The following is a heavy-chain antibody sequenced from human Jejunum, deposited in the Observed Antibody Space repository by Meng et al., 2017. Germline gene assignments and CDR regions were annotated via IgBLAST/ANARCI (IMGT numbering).Heavy chain of an antibody. Sequence: GESLKISCAASGFTFSSYAMSWVRQAPGKWLEWVSGIRGGGSSTYYADSVKGRFTISRDNSKNTLFLQMNSLKVEDTAVYYCAKGESNWNDEGFWGQGTRVTVSS. J-gene: IGHJ4*02. CDR2: IRGGGSST. D-gene: IGHD1-20*01. V-gene: IGHV3-23*01. CDR3: AKGESNWNDEGF. CDR1: GFTFSSYA.